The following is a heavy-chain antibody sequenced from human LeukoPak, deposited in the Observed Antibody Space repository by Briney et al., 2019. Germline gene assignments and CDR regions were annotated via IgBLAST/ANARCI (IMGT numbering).Heavy chain of an antibody. CDR2: INPNSGGT. D-gene: IGHD6-6*01. J-gene: IGHJ6*03. CDR1: GYTFTGYY. CDR3: ARDGQYSSSSHVHYYSYMDV. V-gene: IGHV1-2*06. Sequence: ASVTVSCKASGYTFTGYYMHWVRQPPGQGLEWMGRINPNSGGTNYAQQFQGRVTMTRDTSISTAYMELSRLRSDDTAVYYCARDGQYSSSSHVHYYSYMDVWGKGTTVTVSS.